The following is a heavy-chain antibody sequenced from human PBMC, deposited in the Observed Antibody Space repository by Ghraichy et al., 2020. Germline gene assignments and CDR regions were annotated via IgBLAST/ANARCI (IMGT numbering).Heavy chain of an antibody. D-gene: IGHD5/OR15-5a*01. J-gene: IGHJ6*03. CDR3: SRGTSTYMDV. CDR2: TYYRSKWYN. V-gene: IGHV6-1*01. Sequence: SQTLSLTCAISGDSVSSNSASWNWIRQSPSRGLEWLGRTYYRSKWYNDYAASLQGRIIINPDTTKNHFSLQLNSVTPADTAGYFCSRGTSTYMDVWAKGTTVTVSS. CDR1: GDSVSSNSAS.